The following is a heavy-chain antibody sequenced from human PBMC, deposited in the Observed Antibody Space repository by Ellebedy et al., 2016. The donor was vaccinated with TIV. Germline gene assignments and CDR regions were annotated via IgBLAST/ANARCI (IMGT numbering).Heavy chain of an antibody. Sequence: ASVKVSCKASGYTFTGYYMHWLRQAPGQGLEWLGWINPNSSATKFAQKFQGRVTMTRDTSISTAYMDLSRLRSDDTAVYYCARDTSGNSFHYWGQGTLVTVSS. CDR2: INPNSSAT. J-gene: IGHJ4*02. CDR3: ARDTSGNSFHY. V-gene: IGHV1-2*02. D-gene: IGHD1-26*01. CDR1: GYTFTGYY.